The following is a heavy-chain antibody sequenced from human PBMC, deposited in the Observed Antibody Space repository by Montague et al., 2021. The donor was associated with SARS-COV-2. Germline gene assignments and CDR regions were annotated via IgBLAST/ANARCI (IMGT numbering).Heavy chain of an antibody. V-gene: IGHV6-1*01. CDR2: TYFTSKWSS. CDR1: GDSDSSTSAA. D-gene: IGHD2-2*01. CDR3: ARAYCSSTSCYPIDY. Sequence: CAISGDSDSSTSAAWNWIRQSPSRGLEWLGRTYFTSKWSSEYALSVKSRLIISPDTSKNQFSLRLTSVTPDDTAVYYCARAYCSSTSCYPIDYWSQGTLVTVSS. J-gene: IGHJ4*02.